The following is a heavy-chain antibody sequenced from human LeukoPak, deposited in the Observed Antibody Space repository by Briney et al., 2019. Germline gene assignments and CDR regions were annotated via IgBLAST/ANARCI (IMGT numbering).Heavy chain of an antibody. J-gene: IGHJ6*02. CDR1: GGSISSGGYY. CDR3: ARVQTDYDYVWGSYRPYYYYGMDV. D-gene: IGHD3-16*02. Sequence: SQTLSLTCTVSGGSISSGGYYWSWLRQHPGTGLEWIGYIYYSGSTYYNPSLKSRVTISVDTSKNQFSLKLSSVTAADTAVYYCARVQTDYDYVWGSYRPYYYYGMDVWGQGTTVTVSS. CDR2: IYYSGST. V-gene: IGHV4-31*03.